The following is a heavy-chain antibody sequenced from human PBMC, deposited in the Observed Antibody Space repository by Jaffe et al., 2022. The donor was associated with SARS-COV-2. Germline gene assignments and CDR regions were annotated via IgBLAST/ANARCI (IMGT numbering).Heavy chain of an antibody. D-gene: IGHD2-2*02. CDR1: GFTFSNYA. V-gene: IGHV3-23*01. CDR3: AKDISEAATISSWFDP. Sequence: EVQLLESGGGLVQPGGSLRLSCAASGFTFSNYAMTWVRQAPGKGLEWVSAISGSGTRTDYADSVKGRFTISRDNSKNTLYLQMNSLRAEDTAIYYCAKDISEAATISSWFDPWGQGTLVAVSS. J-gene: IGHJ5*02. CDR2: ISGSGTRT.